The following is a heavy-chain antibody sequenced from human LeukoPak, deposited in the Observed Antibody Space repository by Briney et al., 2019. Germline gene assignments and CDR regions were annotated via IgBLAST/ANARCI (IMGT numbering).Heavy chain of an antibody. CDR3: ARQMGLGENFDY. CDR2: IYYSGST. V-gene: IGHV4-59*08. D-gene: IGHD2-21*01. Sequence: PSETLSLTCTVSGGSISSYYWSWIRQPPGKGLKWIGYIYYSGSTNYNPSLKSRVTISVDTSKNQFSLKLSSVTAADTAVYYCARQMGLGENFDYWGQGTLVTVSS. J-gene: IGHJ4*02. CDR1: GGSISSYY.